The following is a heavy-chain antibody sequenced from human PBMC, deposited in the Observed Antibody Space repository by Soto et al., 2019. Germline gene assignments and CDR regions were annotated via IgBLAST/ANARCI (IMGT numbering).Heavy chain of an antibody. Sequence: QVQLVESGGGVVQPGRSLRLSCAASGFTFSSYAMHWVRQAPGKGLEWVAVISYDGSNKYYADSVKGRFTISRDNSKITRYLQMNSLRAEDTAVYYCVRGGHYGSVLNAFDIWGQGTMVTVSS. D-gene: IGHD3-10*01. J-gene: IGHJ3*02. V-gene: IGHV3-30-3*01. CDR2: ISYDGSNK. CDR3: VRGGHYGSVLNAFDI. CDR1: GFTFSSYA.